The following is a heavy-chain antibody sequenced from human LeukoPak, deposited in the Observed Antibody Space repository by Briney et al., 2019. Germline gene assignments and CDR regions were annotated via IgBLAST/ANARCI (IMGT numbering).Heavy chain of an antibody. Sequence: GSLRLSCAASGFTLSAYWMSWVRQAPGKGLEWVAHINQDGSQKHYVHSVKGRFAISKDTAKNSLYLQMNSLRVDDTAVYYCARDSGSGGPWGQGTLVTVSS. D-gene: IGHD6-19*01. J-gene: IGHJ5*02. CDR2: INQDGSQK. CDR1: GFTLSAYW. CDR3: ARDSGSGGP. V-gene: IGHV3-7*01.